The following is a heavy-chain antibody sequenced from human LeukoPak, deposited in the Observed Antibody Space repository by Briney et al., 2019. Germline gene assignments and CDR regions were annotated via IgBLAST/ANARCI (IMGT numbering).Heavy chain of an antibody. J-gene: IGHJ4*02. CDR2: IYYSGST. CDR3: ARDLVGYCSGGSCYTPHFDY. CDR1: GGSISSSSYY. D-gene: IGHD2-15*01. V-gene: IGHV4-30-4*08. Sequence: SETLSLTCTVSGGSISSSSYYWGWIRQPPGKGLEWIGYIYYSGSTYYNPSLKSRVTISVDTSMNQFSLKLSSVTAADTAVYYCARDLVGYCSGGSCYTPHFDYWGQGTLVTVSS.